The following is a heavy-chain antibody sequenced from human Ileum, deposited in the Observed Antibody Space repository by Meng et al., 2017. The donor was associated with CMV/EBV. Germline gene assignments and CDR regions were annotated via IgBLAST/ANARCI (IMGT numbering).Heavy chain of an antibody. Sequence: YTFTGYYMHWVRQAPGQGLEWMGWINPTSGGTNYAQKFQGRVTMTRDTSISTAYMELSRLRSDDTAVYYGARDRGGCSSTSCYGGWDWGQGTLVTVSS. V-gene: IGHV1-2*02. CDR3: ARDRGGCSSTSCYGGWD. CDR1: YTFTGYY. J-gene: IGHJ4*02. D-gene: IGHD2-2*01. CDR2: INPTSGGT.